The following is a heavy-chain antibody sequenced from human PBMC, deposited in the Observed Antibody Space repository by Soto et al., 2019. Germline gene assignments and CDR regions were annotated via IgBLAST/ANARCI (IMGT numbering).Heavy chain of an antibody. Sequence: GGSLRLSCAASGFTFSDYYMSWIRQAPGKGLEWVSYISSSGSTIYYADSVKGRFTISRDNAKNPPYLQMNSLRAEDTAVYYCARDQDIVSTIDYWGLGTLVTVSS. CDR3: ARDQDIVSTIDY. D-gene: IGHD5-12*01. CDR2: ISSSGSTI. J-gene: IGHJ4*02. V-gene: IGHV3-11*01. CDR1: GFTFSDYY.